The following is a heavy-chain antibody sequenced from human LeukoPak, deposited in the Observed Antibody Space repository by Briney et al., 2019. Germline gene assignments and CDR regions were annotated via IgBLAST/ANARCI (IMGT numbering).Heavy chain of an antibody. V-gene: IGHV1-2*02. CDR1: GYTFTDYY. D-gene: IGHD4-11*01. CDR2: INPNSGGT. CDR3: ARDNDYRDFDY. Sequence: ASVTVSCKASGYTFTDYYMHWVRQAPGQGLEWMGWINPNSGGTNYAQKFQGRVTMTRDTSISTAYMELSRLRSDDTAVYFCARDNDYRDFDYWGQGTLVTVSS. J-gene: IGHJ4*02.